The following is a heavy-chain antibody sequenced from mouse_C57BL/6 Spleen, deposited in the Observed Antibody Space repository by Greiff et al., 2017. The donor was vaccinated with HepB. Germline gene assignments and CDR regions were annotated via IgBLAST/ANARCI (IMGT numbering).Heavy chain of an antibody. CDR3: ARPITTVVDNYAMDY. V-gene: IGHV1-7*01. D-gene: IGHD1-1*01. CDR1: GYTFTSYW. J-gene: IGHJ4*01. Sequence: VQLQQSGAELAKPGASVKLSCTASGYTFTSYWMHWVKQRPGQGLEWIGYINPSSGYTKYNQKFKDKTTSTADKSSSTSYMQLSSLTYEDTAVYYCARPITTVVDNYAMDYWGQGTSVTVSA. CDR2: INPSSGYT.